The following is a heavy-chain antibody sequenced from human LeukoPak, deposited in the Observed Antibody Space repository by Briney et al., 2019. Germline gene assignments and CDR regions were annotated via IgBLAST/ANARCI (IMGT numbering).Heavy chain of an antibody. CDR3: AKSCGGTCYSDFDF. CDR2: IYSGGST. D-gene: IGHD2-21*02. V-gene: IGHV3-66*01. J-gene: IGHJ4*02. CDR1: GFTVSSNY. Sequence: GGSLRLSCAASGFTVSSNYMSWVRQAPGKGLEWVSVIYSGGSTYYADSVKGRFTISRDNSKNTLYLQMNSLRAEDTAMYYCAKSCGGTCYSDFDFWGQGTLVTVSS.